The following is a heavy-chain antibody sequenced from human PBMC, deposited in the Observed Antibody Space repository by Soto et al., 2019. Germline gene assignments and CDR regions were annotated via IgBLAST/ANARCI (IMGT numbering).Heavy chain of an antibody. V-gene: IGHV3-49*04. CDR2: IRGKAYGGTT. CDR3: TRIRWNYSGDSDAFDI. J-gene: IGHJ3*02. Sequence: EVQLVESGGGLVQPGRSLRLSCTSSGFGFDNYAMSWVRQAPGKGLEWVGFIRGKAYGGTTEYAASVKGRFTISRDESKSIAYLQMDSLKTEYTAVYYCTRIRWNYSGDSDAFDIWGQGTMVTVSS. CDR1: GFGFDNYA. D-gene: IGHD1-7*01.